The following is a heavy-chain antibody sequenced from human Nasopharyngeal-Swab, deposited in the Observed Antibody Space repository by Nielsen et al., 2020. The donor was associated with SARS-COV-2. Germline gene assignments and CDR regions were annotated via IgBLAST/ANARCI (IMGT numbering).Heavy chain of an antibody. CDR2: INSDGSST. CDR3: ARDQLAATAGILLPYYYYYMDV. V-gene: IGHV3-74*01. Sequence: WIRQPPGKGLVWVSRINSDGSSTSYADSVKGRFTISRDNAKNTLYLQMNSLRAEDTAVYYCARDQLAATAGILLPYYYYYMDVWGKGTTVTVSS. J-gene: IGHJ6*03. D-gene: IGHD6-13*01.